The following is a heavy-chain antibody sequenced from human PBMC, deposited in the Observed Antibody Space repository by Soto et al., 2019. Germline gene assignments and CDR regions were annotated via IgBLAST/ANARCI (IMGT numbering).Heavy chain of an antibody. D-gene: IGHD3-10*01. Sequence: PSETLSLTCAVSGYSISSGYYWGWIRQPPGKGLEWIGSIYHSGSTYYNPSLKSRVTISVDTSKNQFSLKLSSVTAADTAVYYCARAGGSGSYNWFDPWGQGTLVTGS. CDR1: GYSISSGYY. V-gene: IGHV4-38-2*01. J-gene: IGHJ5*02. CDR2: IYHSGST. CDR3: ARAGGSGSYNWFDP.